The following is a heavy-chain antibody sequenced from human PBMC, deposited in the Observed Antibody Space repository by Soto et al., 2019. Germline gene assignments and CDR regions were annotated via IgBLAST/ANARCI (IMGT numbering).Heavy chain of an antibody. J-gene: IGHJ6*02. CDR1: GFTVSSKY. V-gene: IGHV3-66*01. D-gene: IGHD3-22*01. Sequence: GGSLRLSCAASGFTVSSKYMTWVRQAPGKGLEWVSLIQSGGTTYYADSVKGRFTISRDDSKNTLYLQMNSLKTEDTAVYYCTTRVRDNYYDSSGYMYYYYGMDVWGQGTTVTVAS. CDR3: TTRVRDNYYDSSGYMYYYYGMDV. CDR2: IQSGGTT.